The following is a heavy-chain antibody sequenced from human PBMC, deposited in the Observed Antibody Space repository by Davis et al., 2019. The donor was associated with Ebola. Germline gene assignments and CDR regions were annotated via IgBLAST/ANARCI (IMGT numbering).Heavy chain of an antibody. CDR1: GYTFTRYD. CDR2: IIPILGIA. J-gene: IGHJ4*02. Sequence: SVKVSCNASGYTFTRYDINWVRKATGQGLEWMGRIIPILGIANYAQKFQGRVTITADKSTSTAYMELSSLRSEDTAVYYCARGPACSGGSCYFDYWGQGTLVTVSS. CDR3: ARGPACSGGSCYFDY. V-gene: IGHV1-69*04. D-gene: IGHD2-15*01.